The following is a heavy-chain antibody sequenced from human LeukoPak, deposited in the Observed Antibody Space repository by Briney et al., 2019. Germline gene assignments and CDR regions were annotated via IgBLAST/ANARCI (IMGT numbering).Heavy chain of an antibody. CDR1: GFTFSSYA. Sequence: GGSLRLSCAASGFTFSSYAMTWVRQPPGKGLEWVSSINNSGTDTYYEDSVKGRFTISRDNSKNTLFLHINSLSAEDTAVYYCAAAVNTGRAEHYWGQGTLVTVSS. CDR3: AAAVNTGRAEHY. V-gene: IGHV3-23*01. CDR2: INNSGTDT. D-gene: IGHD4-17*01. J-gene: IGHJ4*02.